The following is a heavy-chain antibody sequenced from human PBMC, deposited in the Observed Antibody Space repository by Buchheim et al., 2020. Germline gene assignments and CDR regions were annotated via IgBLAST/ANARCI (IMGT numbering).Heavy chain of an antibody. V-gene: IGHV3-13*01. CDR3: ARGLNNYDFWSGYYKGGYGMDV. Sequence: EVQLVESGGGLVQPGGSLRLSCAASGFTFSSYDMHWVRQATGKGLEWVSAIGTAGDTYYPGSVKGRFTISRENAKNSLYLQMNSLRAGDTAVYYCARGLNNYDFWSGYYKGGYGMDVWGQGTT. D-gene: IGHD3-3*01. J-gene: IGHJ6*02. CDR2: IGTAGDT. CDR1: GFTFSSYD.